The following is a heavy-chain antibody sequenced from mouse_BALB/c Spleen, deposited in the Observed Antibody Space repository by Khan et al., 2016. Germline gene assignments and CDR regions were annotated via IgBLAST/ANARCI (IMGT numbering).Heavy chain of an antibody. CDR3: ARKCDYFSIDY. V-gene: IGHV4-1*02. D-gene: IGHD2-4*01. CDR1: GFAFSRYW. J-gene: IGHJ4*01. Sequence: EVKLLESGGGLVQPGGSLKLSCAASGFAFSRYWMSWVRQAPGKGLEWIGEINPDSSTINYMPSLKDKFIISRDNAKNTLYLQMSKVRSEDTALYYCARKCDYFSIDYWGQGTSVTVSS. CDR2: INPDSSTI.